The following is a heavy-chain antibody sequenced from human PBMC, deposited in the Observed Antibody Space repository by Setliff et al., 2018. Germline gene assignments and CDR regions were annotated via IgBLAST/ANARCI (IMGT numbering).Heavy chain of an antibody. CDR2: IDRSGNT. V-gene: IGHV4-61*09. Sequence: PSETLSLTCTVSGDSISTGINYWSWIRQPAGKGLEWIGHIDRSGNTNFNPSLKSRVTISGDRSKNQFSLELSSVTAADTAVYYCARGDASIIGGGYFDYWGQGTLVTSPQ. D-gene: IGHD3-10*01. CDR3: ARGDASIIGGGYFDY. J-gene: IGHJ4*02. CDR1: GDSISTGINY.